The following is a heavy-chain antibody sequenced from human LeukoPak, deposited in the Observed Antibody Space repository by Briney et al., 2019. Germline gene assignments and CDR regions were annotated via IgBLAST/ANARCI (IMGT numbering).Heavy chain of an antibody. Sequence: GGSLRLSCAAPGFTFSSYWMSWVRQAPGKGLEWVANIKQDGSEKYYVDSVKGRFTISRDNAKNSLYLQMNSLRAEDTAVYYCAREGRIEGRYYYYYYMDVWGKGTTVTVSS. CDR1: GFTFSSYW. V-gene: IGHV3-7*03. D-gene: IGHD3-10*01. J-gene: IGHJ6*03. CDR3: AREGRIEGRYYYYYYMDV. CDR2: IKQDGSEK.